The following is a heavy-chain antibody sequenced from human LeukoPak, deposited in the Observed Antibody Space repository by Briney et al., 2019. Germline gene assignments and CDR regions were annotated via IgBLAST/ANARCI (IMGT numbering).Heavy chain of an antibody. V-gene: IGHV1-2*02. CDR1: GYTFTGYY. CDR2: INPNSGGT. Sequence: ASVKVSCKASGYTFTGYYMHWVRQAPGQGLEWMGWINPNSGGTNYAQKFQGRVTMTRDTSISTAYMELSRLRSDDTAVYYCARDKQLDPYYYYYVDAWGKGTTVTVSS. CDR3: ARDKQLDPYYYYYVDA. D-gene: IGHD6-6*01. J-gene: IGHJ6*03.